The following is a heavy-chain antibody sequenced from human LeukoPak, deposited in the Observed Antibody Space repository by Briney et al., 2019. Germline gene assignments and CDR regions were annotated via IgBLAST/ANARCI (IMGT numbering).Heavy chain of an antibody. CDR3: ARRGNLWAR. J-gene: IGHJ4*02. D-gene: IGHD2/OR15-2a*01. CDR2: IHPSGML. CDR1: GASFSSGDQY. Sequence: SETLSLTCTVPGASFSSGDQYWNWIRQSPGKGLEWIGSIHPSGMLYNNPSLESRVTISVDTSKNQFSLKLSSVTAADTAVYYCARRGNLWARWGQGTLVTVSS. V-gene: IGHV4-39*07.